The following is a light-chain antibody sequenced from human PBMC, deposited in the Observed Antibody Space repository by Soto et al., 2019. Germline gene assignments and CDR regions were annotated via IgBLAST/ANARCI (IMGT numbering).Light chain of an antibody. CDR1: SSDVGGYNY. CDR2: GVT. Sequence: QSALTQPRSVSGSPGQSVTISCTGTSSDVGGYNYVSWYQKHPGRAPKLMIYGVTKRPSGVPDRFSGSKSGNTASLTISGLQTDDESDYYCSSYAGIYTCVFGTGTKVTVL. J-gene: IGLJ1*01. V-gene: IGLV2-11*01. CDR3: SSYAGIYTCV.